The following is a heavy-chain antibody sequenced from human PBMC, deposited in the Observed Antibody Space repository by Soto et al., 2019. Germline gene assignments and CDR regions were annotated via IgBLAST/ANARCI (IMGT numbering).Heavy chain of an antibody. Sequence: PAETLSLTCTVSGGSISSGDYYWSWIRQPPGKGLEWIGNIYYSGSTYYNPSLKSRVTISVDTSKNQFSLKLSSVTAADTAVYYCARASFCTNGVCYPRLVASWGQGTLVTVSS. CDR3: ARASFCTNGVCYPRLVAS. D-gene: IGHD2-8*01. CDR2: IYYSGST. CDR1: GGSISSGDYY. V-gene: IGHV4-30-4*01. J-gene: IGHJ4*02.